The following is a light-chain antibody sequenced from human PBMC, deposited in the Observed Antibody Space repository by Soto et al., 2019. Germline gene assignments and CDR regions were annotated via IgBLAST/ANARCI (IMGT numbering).Light chain of an antibody. CDR3: WSYAGFTTYV. CDR2: GVT. J-gene: IGLJ1*01. Sequence: QSVLTQPASGSGSPGQSITICCSGTGSNIDVFDLVSWYRQRPGKLPKLMIYGVTKRPSWVSNSFSRSKSGNTASRTISGLQAEDEADYYCWSYAGFTTYVFGSGTNVTV. CDR1: GSNIDVFDL. V-gene: IGLV2-23*02.